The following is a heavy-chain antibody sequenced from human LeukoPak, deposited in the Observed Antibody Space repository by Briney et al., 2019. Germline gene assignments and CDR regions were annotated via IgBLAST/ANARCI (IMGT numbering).Heavy chain of an antibody. CDR2: IKQDGSEK. CDR3: ARALKYYYDSSGYYHY. Sequence: GGSLRLSCAASGFTFSSYWMSWVRQAPGKGLEWVANIKQDGSEKYYVDSVKGRFTISRDNAKNSLYLQMNSLRAEDTAVYYCARALKYYYDSSGYYHYWGQGTLVTVSS. CDR1: GFTFSSYW. V-gene: IGHV3-7*01. D-gene: IGHD3-22*01. J-gene: IGHJ4*02.